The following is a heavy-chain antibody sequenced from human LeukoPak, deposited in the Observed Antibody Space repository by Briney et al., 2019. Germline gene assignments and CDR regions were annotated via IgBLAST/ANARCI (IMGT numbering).Heavy chain of an antibody. Sequence: GGSLRLSCAASGFTFSSYEMNWVRQAPGKGLERVSYISSSGSTIYYADSVKGRFTISRDNAKNSLYLQMNSLRAEDTAVYYCASPGERDAFDIWGQGTMVTVSS. D-gene: IGHD1-14*01. V-gene: IGHV3-48*03. CDR1: GFTFSSYE. CDR2: ISSSGSTI. J-gene: IGHJ3*02. CDR3: ASPGERDAFDI.